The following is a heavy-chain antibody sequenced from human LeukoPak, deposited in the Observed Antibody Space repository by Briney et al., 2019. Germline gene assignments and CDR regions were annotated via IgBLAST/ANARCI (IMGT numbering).Heavy chain of an antibody. J-gene: IGHJ4*02. CDR3: AKDVEKGMKYYGSGGFVY. D-gene: IGHD3-10*01. Sequence: PGGSLRLSCAASGFTFDDYAMHWVRQGPGKGLEWVSGISGNTGNTGYADSVKGRFTISRDNARNSLYLQMNSLRAEDTALYYCAKDVEKGMKYYGSGGFVYWGPGTLVTVSS. CDR2: ISGNTGNT. CDR1: GFTFDDYA. V-gene: IGHV3-9*01.